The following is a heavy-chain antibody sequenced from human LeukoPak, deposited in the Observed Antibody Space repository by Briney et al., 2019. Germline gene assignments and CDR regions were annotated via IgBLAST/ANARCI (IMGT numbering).Heavy chain of an antibody. V-gene: IGHV3-7*03. CDR2: INQDGSEK. D-gene: IGHD2-2*01. CDR1: GFTFGDYA. J-gene: IGHJ5*02. Sequence: QPGGSLRLSCTASGFTFGDYAMSWIRQAPGKGLEWVANINQDGSEKYYVDSVKGRFTISRDNAKNSLYLQMNSLRAGDTAVYYCAREGSTSWPNPWGQGTLVTVSS. CDR3: AREGSTSWPNP.